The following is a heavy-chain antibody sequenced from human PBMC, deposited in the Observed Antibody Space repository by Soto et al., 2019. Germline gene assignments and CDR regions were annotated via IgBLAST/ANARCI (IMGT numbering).Heavy chain of an antibody. J-gene: IGHJ4*02. V-gene: IGHV3-23*01. D-gene: IGHD6-19*01. CDR1: GFTFSSYA. CDR2: ISGSGGST. CDR3: AKTSYSSGWYDDY. Sequence: EVQLLESGGGLVQPGGSLRLSCAASGFTFSSYAMSWVRQAPGKGLEWVSAISGSGGSTYYADSVKGRFTISRDNSKNTLYLQMNRLRAEDTAVYYCAKTSYSSGWYDDYWGQGTLVTVSS.